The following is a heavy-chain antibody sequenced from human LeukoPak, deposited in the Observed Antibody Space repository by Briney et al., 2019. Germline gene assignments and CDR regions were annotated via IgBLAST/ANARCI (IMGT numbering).Heavy chain of an antibody. J-gene: IGHJ4*02. CDR1: GGSLSSYF. D-gene: IGHD6-13*01. CDR3: ARQPSSWFTSFDS. V-gene: IGHV4-59*01. Sequence: PSETLSLTCTVSGGSLSSYFWSWIRQPPGKGLEWIAYIYYSGSTNYNPSLKSRVTLSVDTSKNQFSLKLSSVTAADTAVYYCARQPSSWFTSFDSWGQGTLVTVSS. CDR2: IYYSGST.